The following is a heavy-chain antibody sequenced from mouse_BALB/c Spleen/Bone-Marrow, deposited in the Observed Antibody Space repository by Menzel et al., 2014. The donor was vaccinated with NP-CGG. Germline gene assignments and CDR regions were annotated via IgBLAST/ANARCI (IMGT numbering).Heavy chain of an antibody. CDR2: IYPGNVNT. V-gene: IGHV1S56*01. J-gene: IGHJ2*01. Sequence: QVQLQQSGPELVKPGASVRISCKASGYTFTSYYIHWVKQRPGRGLEWIGWIYPGNVNTQYNEKFMGKATLTADKSSSTAYMQLSSLTSEDSAVYFCARGITTRGGDCWGQGTTLTVSS. D-gene: IGHD2-4*01. CDR1: GYTFTSYY. CDR3: ARGITTRGGDC.